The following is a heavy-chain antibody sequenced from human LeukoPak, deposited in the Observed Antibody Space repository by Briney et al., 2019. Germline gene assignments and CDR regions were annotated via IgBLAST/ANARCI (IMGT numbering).Heavy chain of an antibody. V-gene: IGHV4-34*01. J-gene: IGHJ6*03. CDR1: GESFNDYY. CDR3: ARLEIVATIGMAYFYMDV. CDR2: VNHRGST. Sequence: SETLSLTCAVYGESFNDYYRSWIRQPPGKGLEWIGEVNHRGSTNYNPSLKSRVTISVDTSKNQFSLKLSSVTAADTAVYYCARLEIVATIGMAYFYMDVWGKGTTVTVSS. D-gene: IGHD5-12*01.